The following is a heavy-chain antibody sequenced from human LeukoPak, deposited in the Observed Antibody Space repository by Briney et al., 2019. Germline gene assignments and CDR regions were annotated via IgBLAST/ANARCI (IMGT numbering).Heavy chain of an antibody. CDR2: IYPGDSDT. CDR1: GYSFTSYW. D-gene: IGHD2-2*01. CDR3: ARIVVVGGGTFDY. V-gene: IGHV5-51*07. J-gene: IGHJ4*02. Sequence: GESLEISCKVSGYSFTSYWIGWVHQMPGKGLEWMGIIYPGDSDTRYSPSFQGQVTISSDKSISTAYLQWSSLKASDTAMYYCARIVVVGGGTFDYWGQGTLVTVSS.